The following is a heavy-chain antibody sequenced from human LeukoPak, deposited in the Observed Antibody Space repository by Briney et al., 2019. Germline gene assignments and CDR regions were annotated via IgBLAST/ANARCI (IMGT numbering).Heavy chain of an antibody. D-gene: IGHD1-26*01. V-gene: IGHV4-59*01. CDR2: IYDSGST. CDR3: ARQRRYSGNPDALDI. CDR1: GGSICSYY. Sequence: ASETLSLTCTVSGGSICSYYWSWIRQPPGEGLGWSGYIYDSGSTNYNPSLKSRVTISLDTSKNQFSLRLSSVTAADAAVYFCARQRRYSGNPDALDIWGQGTMITVSS. J-gene: IGHJ3*02.